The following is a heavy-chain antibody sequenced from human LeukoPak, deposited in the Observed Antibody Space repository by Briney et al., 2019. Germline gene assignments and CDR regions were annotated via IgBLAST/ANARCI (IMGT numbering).Heavy chain of an antibody. CDR1: GGSISTYY. Sequence: SETLSLSCSVSGGSISTYYWSWIRQPPGKGLEWIGYIYYTGTTNYNPSLRSRVTMSVDTSRNQFSLRLSSVTAADTAVYYCAREDPQTTVPEGMDVWGHGTTVIVSS. J-gene: IGHJ6*02. CDR2: IYYTGTT. D-gene: IGHD4-17*01. CDR3: AREDPQTTVPEGMDV. V-gene: IGHV4-59*01.